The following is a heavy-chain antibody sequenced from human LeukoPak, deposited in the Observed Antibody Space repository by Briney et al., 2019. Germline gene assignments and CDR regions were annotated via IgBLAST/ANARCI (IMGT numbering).Heavy chain of an antibody. V-gene: IGHV4-39*07. CDR1: GDSIATRSHY. CDR3: ARATPLILGILQFDP. Sequence: SETLSLTCTVSGDSIATRSHYWAWIRHSPGKGLQWLGSLSYGGRTNSNPSLNSPVSISTDLSKNQFSLKLPSVTAADTAVYYCARATPLILGILQFDPWGQGTPVIVSS. CDR2: LSYGGRT. J-gene: IGHJ5*02. D-gene: IGHD1-14*01.